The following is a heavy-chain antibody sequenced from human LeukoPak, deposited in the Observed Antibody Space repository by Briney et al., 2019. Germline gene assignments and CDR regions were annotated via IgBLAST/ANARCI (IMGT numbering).Heavy chain of an antibody. V-gene: IGHV1-8*01. CDR2: MNPNSGNT. CDR3: AREGGSSDDREG. Sequence: ASVKVSCKASGYTFTSYDINWVRQATGQGLEWMGWMNPNSGNTGYAQKFQGRVTMTRSTSISTAYMELSSLRSEDTAVYYCAREGGSSDDREGWGQGTLVTVSS. J-gene: IGHJ4*02. CDR1: GYTFTSYD. D-gene: IGHD3-9*01.